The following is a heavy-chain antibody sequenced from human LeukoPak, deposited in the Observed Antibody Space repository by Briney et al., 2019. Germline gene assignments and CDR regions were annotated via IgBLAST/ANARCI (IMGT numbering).Heavy chain of an antibody. CDR1: GYTFTMYY. CDR3: AREQGGGLGGSLGGFYTYYYMDV. J-gene: IGHJ6*03. Sequence: GASVKVSCKASGYTFTMYYIHWVRQAPGQGLEWMGMINPSDGATTYAQRFQGRVTMTRDMSTTTVYMDLRSLRSEDTARYFCAREQGGGLGGSLGGFYTYYYMDVWGRGTTVTVSS. V-gene: IGHV1-46*01. D-gene: IGHD1-26*01. CDR2: INPSDGAT.